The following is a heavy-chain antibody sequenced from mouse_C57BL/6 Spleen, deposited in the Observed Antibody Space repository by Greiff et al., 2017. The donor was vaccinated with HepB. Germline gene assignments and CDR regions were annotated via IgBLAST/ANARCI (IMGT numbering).Heavy chain of an antibody. D-gene: IGHD4-1*02. V-gene: IGHV5-16*01. J-gene: IGHJ4*01. CDR3: AQLGRGDAMDY. Sequence: EVQLVESEGGLVQPGSSMKLSCTASGFTFSDYYMAWVRQVPEKGLEWVANINYDGSSTYYLDSLKSRFIISRDNAKNILYLQMSSLKSEDTATYYCAQLGRGDAMDYWGQGTSVTVSS. CDR2: INYDGSST. CDR1: GFTFSDYY.